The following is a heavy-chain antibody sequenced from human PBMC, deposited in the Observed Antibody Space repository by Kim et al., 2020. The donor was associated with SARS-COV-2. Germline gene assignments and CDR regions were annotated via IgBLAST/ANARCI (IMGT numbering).Heavy chain of an antibody. D-gene: IGHD3-3*01. J-gene: IGHJ4*02. CDR3: ARSKPLTKFGVLYFDY. Sequence: DSVKGRFPISRDNAKNSLYLQMNNLRAEDTAVYYCARSKPLTKFGVLYFDYWAQGTLVTVSS. V-gene: IGHV3-21*01.